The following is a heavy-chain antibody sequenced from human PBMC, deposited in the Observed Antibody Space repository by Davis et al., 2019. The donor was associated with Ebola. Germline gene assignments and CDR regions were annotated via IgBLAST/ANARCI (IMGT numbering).Heavy chain of an antibody. J-gene: IGHJ4*02. V-gene: IGHV3-74*01. CDR3: ARATELTG. Sequence: GESLKISCAASGFTFSSYSMNWVRQAPGKGLVWVSRINSDGSSTRYAESVKGRFTISRDNAKNTLYLQMNSLRAEDTAVYYCARATELTGWGQGTLVTVSS. CDR1: GFTFSSYS. CDR2: INSDGSST. D-gene: IGHD1-20*01.